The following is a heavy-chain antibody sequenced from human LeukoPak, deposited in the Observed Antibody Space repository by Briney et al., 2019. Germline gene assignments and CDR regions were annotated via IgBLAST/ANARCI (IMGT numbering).Heavy chain of an antibody. CDR3: ARENYYDNDPLGN. CDR2: ISSSSSTI. CDR1: GFTFSSYS. D-gene: IGHD3-22*01. V-gene: IGHV3-48*01. J-gene: IGHJ4*02. Sequence: GGSLRLSCGASGFTFSSYSMNWVRQAPGKGLEWVSYISSSSSTIYYADSVKGRFTISRDNAKNSLYLQMNSLRAEDTAVYYCARENYYDNDPLGNWGQGTLVTVSS.